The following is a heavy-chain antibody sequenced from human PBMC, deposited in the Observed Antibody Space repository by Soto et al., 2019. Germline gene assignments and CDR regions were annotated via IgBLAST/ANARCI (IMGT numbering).Heavy chain of an antibody. V-gene: IGHV3-30-3*01. D-gene: IGHD1-26*01. CDR3: VAEVGARLFAD. CDR1: GLTFSGHA. CDR2: ISFDGTYK. Sequence: QVQVVESGGGVVQPGRSLRLSCVTSGLTFSGHAMHWVRQAPGKGLEWVAIISFDGTYKNSADSVKGRFTISRDNSENTLYLQMNSLRTEDTAVYYCVAEVGARLFADWGQGTLVTVSS. J-gene: IGHJ4*02.